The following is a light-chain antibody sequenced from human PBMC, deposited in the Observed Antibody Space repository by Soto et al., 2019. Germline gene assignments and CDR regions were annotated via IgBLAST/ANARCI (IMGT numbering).Light chain of an antibody. CDR1: QSVSSSY. Sequence: EVVLTHSPGTLSFSPLERATLSFRASQSVSSSYLAWYQQKPGQAPRLLIYGASSRATGIPDRFSGSGSGTDFTLTISRLEPEDFAVYYCQQYGSSPKFGQGTKVDIK. V-gene: IGKV3-20*01. J-gene: IGKJ1*01. CDR3: QQYGSSPK. CDR2: GAS.